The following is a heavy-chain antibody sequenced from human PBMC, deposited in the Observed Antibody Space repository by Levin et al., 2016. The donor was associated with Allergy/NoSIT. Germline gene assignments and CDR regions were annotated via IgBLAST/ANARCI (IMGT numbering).Heavy chain of an antibody. CDR3: ASLSNAFDI. V-gene: IGHV3-48*02. Sequence: WIRQPPGKGLEWVSYISSSSSTIYYADSVKGRFTISRDNAKNSLYLQMNSLRDEDTAVYYCASLSNAFDIWGQGTMVTVSS. J-gene: IGHJ3*02. D-gene: IGHD3-16*02. CDR2: ISSSSSTI.